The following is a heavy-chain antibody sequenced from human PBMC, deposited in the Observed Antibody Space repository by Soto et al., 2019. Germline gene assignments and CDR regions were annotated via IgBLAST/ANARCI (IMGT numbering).Heavy chain of an antibody. CDR3: ASSNPIRYYDYGMDV. J-gene: IGHJ6*02. Sequence: QVQLVESGGGVVQPGRSLRLSCAASGFTFSSYGMHWVRQAPGKGLEWVAVIWYDGSNKYYADSVKGRFTISRDNSKNTLYLQMNSLRAEDTAVYYCASSNPIRYYDYGMDVWGQGTTVTVSS. CDR1: GFTFSSYG. V-gene: IGHV3-33*01. D-gene: IGHD4-4*01. CDR2: IWYDGSNK.